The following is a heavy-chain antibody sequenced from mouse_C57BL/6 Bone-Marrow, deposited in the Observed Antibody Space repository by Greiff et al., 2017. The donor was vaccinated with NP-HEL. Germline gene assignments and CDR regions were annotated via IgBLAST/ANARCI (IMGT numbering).Heavy chain of an antibody. CDR3: ARDGWGPRYAMDY. CDR2: SRNKANDYTT. V-gene: IGHV7-1*01. J-gene: IGHJ4*01. CDR1: GFTFSDFY. D-gene: IGHD1-1*02. Sequence: EVKLMESGGGLVQSGRSLRLSCATSGFTFSDFYMEWVRQAPGKGLEWIAASRNKANDYTTEYSASVKGRFIVSRDTSQSILYLQMNALRAEDTAIYYCARDGWGPRYAMDYWGQGTSVTVSS.